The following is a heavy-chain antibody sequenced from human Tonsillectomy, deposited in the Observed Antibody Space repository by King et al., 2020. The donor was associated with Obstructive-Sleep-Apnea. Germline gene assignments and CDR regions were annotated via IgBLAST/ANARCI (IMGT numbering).Heavy chain of an antibody. D-gene: IGHD3-10*01. J-gene: IGHJ5*02. Sequence: VQLVESGAEVKKPGESLRISCQGSGYSFPNYWIGWVRQMPGKGLEWMGIIYPGDSHTIYRPSFQGQVIISADKSISTAYLQWSSLKASDTAMYYCARHSGKLTWGQGTLVTVSS. V-gene: IGHV5-51*01. CDR1: GYSFPNYW. CDR3: ARHSGKLT. CDR2: IYPGDSHT.